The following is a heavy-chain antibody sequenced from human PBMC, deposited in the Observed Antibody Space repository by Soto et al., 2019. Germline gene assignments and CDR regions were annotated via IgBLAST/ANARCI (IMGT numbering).Heavy chain of an antibody. Sequence: EVQLVQSGAEVKKPGESLKISCKASGYSFDLNWIGWVRQVPGKGLEWMGLVYPGDSDTRYSPSFQGQVTMSADESITTAYVQWSSLKASDTAIYYCVRERKGAFDFGGQGTQVTVSS. V-gene: IGHV5-51*03. CDR1: GYSFDLNW. J-gene: IGHJ4*02. CDR3: VRERKGAFDF. CDR2: VYPGDSDT.